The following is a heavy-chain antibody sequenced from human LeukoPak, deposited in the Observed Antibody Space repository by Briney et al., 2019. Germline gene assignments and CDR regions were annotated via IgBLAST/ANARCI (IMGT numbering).Heavy chain of an antibody. Sequence: PSEPLSLTCAVSGGSITSANWWSWVRQSPGKGLEWIGEIYHTGNTNYNPSLNSRLSISLDTSKNQFSLRLTSVTASDTAVYFFARDANGSDLHYYHMDVWGKGTTVTVSS. V-gene: IGHV4-4*02. CDR2: IYHTGNT. J-gene: IGHJ6*03. CDR1: GGSITSANW. CDR3: ARDANGSDLHYYHMDV. D-gene: IGHD6-25*01.